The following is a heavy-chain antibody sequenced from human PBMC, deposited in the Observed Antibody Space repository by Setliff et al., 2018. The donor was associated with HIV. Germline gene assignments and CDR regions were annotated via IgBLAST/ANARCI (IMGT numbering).Heavy chain of an antibody. CDR1: GSSISNGYY. J-gene: IGHJ3*02. Sequence: PSATLSLTCAVSGSSISNGYYWGWIRQPPGKGLEWIGSIYHSGSTYYNPSLKSRITISVYTSKNQFSLTLSSVSAADTAVYHCARRNSGWYDAFDIWGQGTMVTVSS. V-gene: IGHV4-38-2*01. CDR3: ARRNSGWYDAFDI. D-gene: IGHD6-19*01. CDR2: IYHSGST.